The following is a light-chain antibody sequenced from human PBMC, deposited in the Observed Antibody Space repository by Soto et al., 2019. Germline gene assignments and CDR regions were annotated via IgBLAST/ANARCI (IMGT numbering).Light chain of an antibody. CDR2: GVS. CDR1: SRDVGGYNY. CDR3: SSYTSSSTLDV. Sequence: QSVLTQPASVSGSPGQSITTSCTGTSRDVGGYNYVSWYQQHPGKAPKLMIYGVSNRPSGVSNRFSGSKSGNTASLTISGLQAEDEADYYCSSYTSSSTLDVFGTGTKVTVL. V-gene: IGLV2-14*01. J-gene: IGLJ1*01.